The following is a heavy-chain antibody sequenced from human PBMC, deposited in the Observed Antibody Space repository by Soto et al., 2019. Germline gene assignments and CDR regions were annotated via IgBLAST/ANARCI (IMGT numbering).Heavy chain of an antibody. D-gene: IGHD3-22*01. CDR3: ARGYYYDSSGSAVDY. Sequence: SETLSLTCTVSGGSISSGGYYWSWIRQHPGKGLEWIGYIYYSGSTYYNPSLKSRVTISVDTSKNQFSLKLSSVTAADTAVYYCARGYYYDSSGSAVDYWGQGTLVTVSS. CDR1: GGSISSGGYY. CDR2: IYYSGST. V-gene: IGHV4-31*03. J-gene: IGHJ4*02.